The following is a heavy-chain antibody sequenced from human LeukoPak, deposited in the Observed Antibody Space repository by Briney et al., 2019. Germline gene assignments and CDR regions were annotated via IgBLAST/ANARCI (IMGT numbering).Heavy chain of an antibody. CDR2: IKTDGSEK. D-gene: IGHD3-9*01. CDR1: GFTFSSYW. V-gene: IGHV3-7*03. J-gene: IGHJ5*02. CDR3: ARDYTGYFP. Sequence: QAGGSLRLSCEASGFTFSSYWMSWVRQAPGKGLEWVANIKTDGSEKYYVDSVKGRFTISRDNAKNSLYLQMNSLGAEDTAVYYCARDYTGYFPWGQGTLVIVSS.